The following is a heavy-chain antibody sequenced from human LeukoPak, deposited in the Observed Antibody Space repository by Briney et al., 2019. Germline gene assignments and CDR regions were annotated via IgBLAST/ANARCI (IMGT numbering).Heavy chain of an antibody. CDR3: ARDSGPHSSGYSNFDY. D-gene: IGHD3-22*01. Sequence: ASVKVSCKASGYTFTNYIINWVRQAPGQGLEWMGWINTNTGNPTYAQGFTGRFVFSLDTSVSTAYLQISSLKAEDTAVYYCARDSGPHSSGYSNFDYWGQGTLVTVSS. CDR1: GYTFTNYI. CDR2: INTNTGNP. V-gene: IGHV7-4-1*02. J-gene: IGHJ4*02.